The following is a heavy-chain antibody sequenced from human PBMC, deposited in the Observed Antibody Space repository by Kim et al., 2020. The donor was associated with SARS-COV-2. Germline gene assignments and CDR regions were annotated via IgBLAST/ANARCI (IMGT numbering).Heavy chain of an antibody. CDR2: MNPNSGNT. CDR3: ARGRRYFDWLSPYYYYYGMDV. V-gene: IGHV1-8*01. Sequence: ASVKVSCKASGYTFTSYDINWVRQATGQGPEWMGWMNPNSGNTGYAQKFQGRVTMTRNTSISTAYMELSSLRSEDMAVYYCARGRRYFDWLSPYYYYYGMDVWGQGTTVTVSS. CDR1: GYTFTSYD. J-gene: IGHJ6*02. D-gene: IGHD3-9*01.